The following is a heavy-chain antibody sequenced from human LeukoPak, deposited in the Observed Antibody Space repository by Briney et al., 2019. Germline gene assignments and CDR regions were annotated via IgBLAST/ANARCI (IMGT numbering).Heavy chain of an antibody. CDR1: GFTFSSYA. Sequence: PGGSLRLSCAASGFTFSSYAMSWVRQAPGKGLEWVSAISGSGGSTYYADSVKGRFTISRDNSKNTLYLQMNSLRAEDTAVYYCAVRGYSYGGYYYYYMDVWGKGTTVTVSS. CDR2: ISGSGGST. CDR3: AVRGYSYGGYYYYYMDV. J-gene: IGHJ6*03. V-gene: IGHV3-23*01. D-gene: IGHD5-18*01.